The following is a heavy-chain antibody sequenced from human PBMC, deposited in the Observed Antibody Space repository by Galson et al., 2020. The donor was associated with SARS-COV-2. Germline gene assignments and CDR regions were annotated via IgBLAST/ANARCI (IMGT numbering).Heavy chain of an antibody. CDR1: GGSIGGYY. J-gene: IGHJ4*02. CDR3: ARGVTTVYHFDS. V-gene: IGHV4-59*01. Sequence: SETLSLTCIVSGGSIGGYYWSWIRQPPGKGLEWIGYIYHTGSTTYNPSLKGRVTLSVRTSENQFSLKLTSVTAADTAVYYCARGVTTVYHFDSWGQGTLVTISS. D-gene: IGHD4-17*01. CDR2: IYHTGST.